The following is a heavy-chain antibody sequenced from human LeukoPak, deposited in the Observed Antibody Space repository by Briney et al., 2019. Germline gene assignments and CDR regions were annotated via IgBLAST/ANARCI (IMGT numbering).Heavy chain of an antibody. CDR2: ISYDGGNK. J-gene: IGHJ4*02. Sequence: GRSLRLSCAASGFTFSSYAIHWVRQAPGKGLDWVAIISYDGGNKYYADSVKGRFTISRDNSKNTLYLQMNSLRPEDTAVYYCARDKDYYGSGSSNFDYWGQGTPVTVSS. D-gene: IGHD3-10*01. V-gene: IGHV3-30-3*01. CDR3: ARDKDYYGSGSSNFDY. CDR1: GFTFSSYA.